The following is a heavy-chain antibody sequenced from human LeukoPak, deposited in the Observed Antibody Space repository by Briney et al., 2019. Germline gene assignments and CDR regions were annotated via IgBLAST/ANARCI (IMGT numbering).Heavy chain of an antibody. D-gene: IGHD3-3*01. V-gene: IGHV1-46*01. Sequence: SVTVSCKASGYTFTKYYMNWVRQVPGQGLEWMGIMHPTGDSTNYAQKFQGRVTLTRDTSTGTFYMELSSLTSEDTAVYYCARHDFDLPMIYSFFVHWGQGTLVTVSS. CDR1: GYTFTKYY. J-gene: IGHJ5*02. CDR2: MHPTGDST. CDR3: ARHDFDLPMIYSFFVH.